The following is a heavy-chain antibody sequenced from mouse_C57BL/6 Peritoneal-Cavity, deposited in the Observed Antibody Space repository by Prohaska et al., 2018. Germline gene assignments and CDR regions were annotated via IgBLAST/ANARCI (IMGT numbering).Heavy chain of an antibody. Sequence: EVKLEESGGGLVQPGGSMKLSCVASGFTFSNYWMNWVRQSPEKGLEWVAQIRLKCEKYGRYDAESVKGRFTISRDDSKSSVYLQMNNLRAEDTGIYYCTGDYGSSLFAYWGQGTLVTVSA. CDR3: TGDYGSSLFAY. CDR2: IRLKCEKYGR. D-gene: IGHD1-1*01. V-gene: IGHV6-3*01. CDR1: GFTFSNYW. J-gene: IGHJ3*01.